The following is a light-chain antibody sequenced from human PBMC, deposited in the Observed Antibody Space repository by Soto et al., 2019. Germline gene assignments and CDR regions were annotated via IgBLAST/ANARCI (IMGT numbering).Light chain of an antibody. Sequence: DLPMTQSPSPLSASVGDRVTITCRASQSISTWLAWYQQKPGKAPKLLIYDASSLESGVPSRFSGSGSGTEFTLTISSLQPEDFASYYCQQYNSYSTFGQGTKVDIK. V-gene: IGKV1-5*01. J-gene: IGKJ1*01. CDR1: QSISTW. CDR3: QQYNSYST. CDR2: DAS.